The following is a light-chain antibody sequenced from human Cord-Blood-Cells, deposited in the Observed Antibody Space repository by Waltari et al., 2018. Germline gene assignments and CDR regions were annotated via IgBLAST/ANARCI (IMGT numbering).Light chain of an antibody. V-gene: IGKV3-20*01. CDR3: QQYGSSQYT. CDR2: GES. CDR1: QCVSSRY. J-gene: IGKJ2*01. Sequence: DIVLSQSRVTLSSSPDARATPPCRASQCVSSRYLAWYQQKPGQAPRLLIYGESSRATGIPDRFSGSGYGTDFTLTISRLEPEDFAVYYCQQYGSSQYTFGQGTKLEIK.